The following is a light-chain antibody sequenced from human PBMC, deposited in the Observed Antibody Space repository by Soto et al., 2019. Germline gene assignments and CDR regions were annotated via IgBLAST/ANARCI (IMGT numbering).Light chain of an antibody. V-gene: IGKV3-15*01. CDR3: QQHNTCPPP. CDR1: QSVSSN. CDR2: GAS. J-gene: IGKJ1*01. Sequence: EIVMTQSPATLSVSPGERATLSCRASQSVSSNLAWYQQKPGQAPRLLIYGASTRATGIPARFSGSGSGTEFTLTISSLQSEDFAVYYCQQHNTCPPPFGQGT.